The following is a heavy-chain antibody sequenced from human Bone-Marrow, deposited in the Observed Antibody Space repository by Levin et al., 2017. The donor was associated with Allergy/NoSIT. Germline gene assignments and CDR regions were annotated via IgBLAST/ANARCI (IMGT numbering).Heavy chain of an antibody. J-gene: IGHJ6*02. CDR1: GFTFTTYA. Sequence: PGGSLRLSCATSGFTFTTYAIHWVRQAPGKGLEWVAVIWYDGSNEYYADSVRDRFTISRDNSKNTLYLQMNSLRAEDTAVYYCARDSVQVVEPAPDDNNQPSLLMDVWGQGTTVIVSS. CDR3: ARDSVQVVEPAPDDNNQPSLLMDV. CDR2: IWYDGSNE. V-gene: IGHV3-33*01. D-gene: IGHD3-22*01.